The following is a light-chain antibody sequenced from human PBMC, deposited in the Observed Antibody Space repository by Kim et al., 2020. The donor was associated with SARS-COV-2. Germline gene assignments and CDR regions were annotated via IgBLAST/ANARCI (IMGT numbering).Light chain of an antibody. Sequence: AHTGDRVTITCRASQDISNSLAWYQQKPGKAPELLIYDAFTLQSGVSPRFSGSRSGTDFTLTISSLQSEDFATYYCQQHYIYPLTFGGGTKVDIK. V-gene: IGKV1-8*01. CDR3: QQHYIYPLT. CDR1: QDISNS. CDR2: DAF. J-gene: IGKJ4*01.